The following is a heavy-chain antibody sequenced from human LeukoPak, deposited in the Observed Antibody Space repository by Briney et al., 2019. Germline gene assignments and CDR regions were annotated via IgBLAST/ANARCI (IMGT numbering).Heavy chain of an antibody. CDR1: GFTFSSYG. V-gene: IGHV3-23*01. J-gene: IGHJ4*02. Sequence: GGSLRLSCAASGFTFSSYGMSWVRQAPGKGLEWVSAISGSGGSTYYADSVKGRFTISRDNSKNTLYLKMNSLRAEDTVVYYCAKDSDSWYDGDYFDYWGQGTLVTVAS. D-gene: IGHD6-13*01. CDR2: ISGSGGST. CDR3: AKDSDSWYDGDYFDY.